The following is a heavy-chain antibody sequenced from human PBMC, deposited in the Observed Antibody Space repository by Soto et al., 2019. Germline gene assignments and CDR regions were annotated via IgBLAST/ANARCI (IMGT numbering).Heavy chain of an antibody. CDR2: IYYTGSG. V-gene: IGHV4-31*01. Sequence: QVQLRESGPGLVQPSQTLSLTCTVSGGSISSGGYYWTWIRQHPGKGPEWNGYIYYTGSGYYNPSLKTLLTLSIDTSRSQFSLKLSSVTTADTAVYYCPTPYSGSSRGLYVWGQGTTVTVSS. CDR1: GGSISSGGYY. CDR3: PTPYSGSSRGLYV. D-gene: IGHD6-6*01. J-gene: IGHJ6*02.